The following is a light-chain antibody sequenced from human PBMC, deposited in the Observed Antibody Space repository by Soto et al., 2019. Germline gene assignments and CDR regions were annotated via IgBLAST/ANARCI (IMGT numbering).Light chain of an antibody. J-gene: IGLJ3*02. CDR3: AAWDDSLNAWV. CDR2: KNS. Sequence: QSVLTQPPSVSGTPGQRVTISCSGSSSNIGRNTVTWYQQVPGPAPKLLIYKNSQRPSGVPDRLSGSKSGTSASLAISGLQSEDEADYYCAAWDDSLNAWVFGGGTKLTVL. V-gene: IGLV1-44*01. CDR1: SSNIGRNT.